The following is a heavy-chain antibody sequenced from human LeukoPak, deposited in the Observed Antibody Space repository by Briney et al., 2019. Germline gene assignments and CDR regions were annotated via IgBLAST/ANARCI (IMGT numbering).Heavy chain of an antibody. CDR1: GFTFSSYG. D-gene: IGHD3-10*01. V-gene: IGHV3-30*18. Sequence: GGSLRLPCAASGFTFSSYGMHWVRQAPGKGLEWVAVISYDGSNKYYADPVKGRFTISRDNSKNTLYLQMNSLRVEDTAVYYCAKDVRALNNYGSGSSGFYWGQGTLVTVFS. CDR3: AKDVRALNNYGSGSSGFY. J-gene: IGHJ4*02. CDR2: ISYDGSNK.